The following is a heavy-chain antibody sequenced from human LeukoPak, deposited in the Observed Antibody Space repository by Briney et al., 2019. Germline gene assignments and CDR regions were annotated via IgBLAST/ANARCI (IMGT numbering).Heavy chain of an antibody. Sequence: PSETLSLTCIVSGDSIRNSGWSWGWIRQPPGKGLEWIGTMPYDENVSDDEIPSYNPSLKRRVTISADTSKNQLSLKVNSVTAADTASYYCARLTLTGVGGRGWFDAWGQGTLVIVSS. D-gene: IGHD3-3*01. CDR2: MPYDENVSDDEIP. CDR3: ARLTLTGVGGRGWFDA. J-gene: IGHJ5*02. V-gene: IGHV4-39*01. CDR1: GDSIRNSGWS.